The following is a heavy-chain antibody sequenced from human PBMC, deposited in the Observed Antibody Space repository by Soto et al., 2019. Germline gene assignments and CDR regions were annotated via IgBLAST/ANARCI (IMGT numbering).Heavy chain of an antibody. CDR3: AGTVTTRFDY. V-gene: IGHV4-34*01. Sequence: QVQLQQWGAGLLKPSETLSLTCAVYGGSFSGYYWSWIRQPPGKGLEWIGEINHSGSTNYNPSLKSRVTISVDTSKNQFSLKLSSVTAADTAVYYCAGTVTTRFDYWGHGTLVTVSS. CDR1: GGSFSGYY. CDR2: INHSGST. D-gene: IGHD4-17*01. J-gene: IGHJ4*01.